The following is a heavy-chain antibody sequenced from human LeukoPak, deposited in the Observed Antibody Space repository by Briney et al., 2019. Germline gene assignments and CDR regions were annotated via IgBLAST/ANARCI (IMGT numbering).Heavy chain of an antibody. D-gene: IGHD3-10*01. J-gene: IGHJ3*02. CDR3: ARGGYYYGSGSRSVDI. CDR2: INHSGST. V-gene: IGHV4-34*01. CDR1: GGSFSGYY. Sequence: SETLSLTCAVYGGSFSGYYWSWIRQPPGKGLEWIGEINHSGSTNYNPSLKSRVTISVDTSKNQFSLKLSSVTAADTAVYYCARGGYYYGSGSRSVDIWGQGTMVTVSS.